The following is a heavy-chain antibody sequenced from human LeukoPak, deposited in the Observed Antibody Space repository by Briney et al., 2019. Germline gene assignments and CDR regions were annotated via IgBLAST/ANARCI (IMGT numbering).Heavy chain of an antibody. CDR3: AKDRISPYCSGGSCSNDY. Sequence: GGSLRPSCAASGFTFSSYAMSWVRQAPGKGLEWVSAISGSGGSTYYADSVKGRFTISRDNSKNTLYLQMNSLRAEDTAVYYCAKDRISPYCSGGSCSNDYWGQGTLVTVSS. V-gene: IGHV3-23*01. J-gene: IGHJ4*02. CDR2: ISGSGGST. CDR1: GFTFSSYA. D-gene: IGHD2-15*01.